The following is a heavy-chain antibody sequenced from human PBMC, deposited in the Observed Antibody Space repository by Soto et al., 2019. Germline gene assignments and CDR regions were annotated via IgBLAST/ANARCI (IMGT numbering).Heavy chain of an antibody. CDR3: VGNTMIVADRYGMDV. CDR1: GGSISSSNW. J-gene: IGHJ6*02. D-gene: IGHD3-22*01. Sequence: SETLSLTCAVSGGSISSSNWWSWVRQPPGKGLEWIGEIYHSGSTNYNPSLKSRVTISVDKSKNQFSLKLSSVTAADTAVYYCVGNTMIVADRYGMDVWGQGTTVTVSS. CDR2: IYHSGST. V-gene: IGHV4-4*02.